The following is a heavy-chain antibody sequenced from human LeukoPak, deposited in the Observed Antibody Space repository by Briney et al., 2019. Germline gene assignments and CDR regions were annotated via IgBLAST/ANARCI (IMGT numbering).Heavy chain of an antibody. CDR1: GGSFSGYY. CDR2: INHSGST. CDR3: ARLGAWGDLHYSHYYYYGMDV. D-gene: IGHD4-11*01. J-gene: IGHJ6*02. V-gene: IGHV4-34*01. Sequence: SETLSLTCAVYGGSFSGYYWSWIRQPPGKGLEWIGEINHSGSTNYNPSLKSRVTISVDTSKNQFSLKLSSVTAADTAVYYCARLGAWGDLHYSHYYYYGMDVWGQGTTVTVSS.